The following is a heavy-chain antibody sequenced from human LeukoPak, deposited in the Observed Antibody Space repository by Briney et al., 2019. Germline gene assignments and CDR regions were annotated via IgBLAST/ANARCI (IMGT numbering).Heavy chain of an antibody. CDR3: AREGGAYGGNTYYYYGMDV. CDR1: GFTFSNHA. D-gene: IGHD4-23*01. CDR2: ISGGGETS. Sequence: GGSLRLSCVASGFTFSNHAMNWVRQAPGEGLEWVSVISGGGETSYYADSVKGRFTISRDNAKNSLYLLMNSLRAEDTAVYYCAREGGAYGGNTYYYYGMDVWGQGTTVTVSS. V-gene: IGHV3-23*01. J-gene: IGHJ6*02.